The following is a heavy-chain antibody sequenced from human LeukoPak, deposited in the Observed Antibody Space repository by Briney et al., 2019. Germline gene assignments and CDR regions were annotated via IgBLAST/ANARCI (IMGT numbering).Heavy chain of an antibody. CDR2: ISSSSSYI. CDR3: ARDSYSSGWYDGGDY. V-gene: IGHV3-21*01. J-gene: IGHJ4*02. CDR1: GFTFSSYG. D-gene: IGHD6-19*01. Sequence: PGRSLRLSCAASGFTFSSYGMHWVRQAPGKGLEWVSSISSSSSYIYYADSVKGRFTISRDNAKNSLYLQMNSLRAEDTAVYYCARDSYSSGWYDGGDYWGQGTLVTVSS.